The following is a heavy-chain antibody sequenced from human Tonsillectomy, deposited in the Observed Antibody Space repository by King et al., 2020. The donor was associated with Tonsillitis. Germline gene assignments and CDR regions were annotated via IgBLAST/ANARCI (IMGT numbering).Heavy chain of an antibody. CDR3: ATDPYSGSPDY. CDR1: GFTFANYW. D-gene: IGHD1-26*01. CDR2: IQKDGSVK. J-gene: IGHJ4*02. Sequence: EVQLVESGGGLVQPGGSLRLSCAASGFTFANYWMCWVRQAPGKGLEWVANIQKDGSVKNYLGSVKGRFTISRDNAQNSLYLQMNSLRAEDTAVYFCATDPYSGSPDYWGQGTLVTVSS. V-gene: IGHV3-7*01.